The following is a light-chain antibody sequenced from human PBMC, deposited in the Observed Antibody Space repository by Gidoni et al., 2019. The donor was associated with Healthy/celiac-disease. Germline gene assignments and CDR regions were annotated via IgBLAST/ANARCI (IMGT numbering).Light chain of an antibody. J-gene: IGKJ4*01. CDR2: GAS. CDR1: QSVSSSY. CDR3: QQYGSSPLT. Sequence: EIVFTQSPGTLSVSPGERATLSCRASQSVSSSYLDWYQQKPGQAPRLLIYGASSRATGIPDRCSGSGSVTDFTLTISRLEPEDFAVYYCQQYGSSPLTFGGGTKVEIK. V-gene: IGKV3-20*01.